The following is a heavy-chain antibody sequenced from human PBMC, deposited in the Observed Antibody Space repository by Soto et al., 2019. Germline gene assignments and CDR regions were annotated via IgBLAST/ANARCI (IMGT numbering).Heavy chain of an antibody. D-gene: IGHD6-6*01. CDR2: ISSSSSYI. Sequence: EVQLVESGGGLVKPGGSLRLSCAASGFTFSSYSMNWVRQAPGKGLEWVSSISSSSSYIYYADSVKGRFTISRDNAKNSLYLQMNSMRAEDTAVYYCARSIPAAHKGDYWGQGTLVTVSS. V-gene: IGHV3-21*01. CDR3: ARSIPAAHKGDY. J-gene: IGHJ4*02. CDR1: GFTFSSYS.